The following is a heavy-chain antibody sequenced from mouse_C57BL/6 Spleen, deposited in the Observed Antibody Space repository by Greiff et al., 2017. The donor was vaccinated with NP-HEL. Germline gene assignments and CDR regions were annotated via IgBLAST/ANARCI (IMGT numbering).Heavy chain of an antibody. V-gene: IGHV5-12*01. CDR1: GFTFSDYY. CDR3: ARGITHYFDY. J-gene: IGHJ2*01. Sequence: EVQLVESGGGLVQPGGSLKLSCAASGFTFSDYYMYWVRQTPEKRLEWVAYISNGGGSTYYPDTVKGRFTISRDNAKNTLYLQMSRLKSEDTAMYYCARGITHYFDYWGQGTTLTVSS. CDR2: ISNGGGST. D-gene: IGHD1-2*01.